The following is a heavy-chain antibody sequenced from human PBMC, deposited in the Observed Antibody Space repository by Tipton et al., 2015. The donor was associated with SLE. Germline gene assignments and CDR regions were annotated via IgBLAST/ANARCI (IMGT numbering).Heavy chain of an antibody. J-gene: IGHJ4*02. CDR2: IRADGSNK. CDR1: GFTYSGYA. Sequence: SLRLSCAASGFTYSGYAMHWVRQAPGKGLEWVAFIRADGSNKDYADSVKGRFTISRDHSKNTLYLQMNRLRVEDTAVYYCAGGTGAYFDHWGQGTLVTVSS. CDR3: AGGTGAYFDH. D-gene: IGHD3-16*01. V-gene: IGHV3-30*02.